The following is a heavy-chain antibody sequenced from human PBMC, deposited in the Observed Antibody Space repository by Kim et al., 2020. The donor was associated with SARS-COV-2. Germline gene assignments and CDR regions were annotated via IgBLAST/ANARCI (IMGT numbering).Heavy chain of an antibody. CDR3: AKDPGGYSLRY. CDR2: ITNSGDVT. Sequence: GGSLRLSCAASGFTFSTYAMAWVRQAPGRGLEWISAITNSGDVTYYPDSVKGRFTISRDNSKNTLFLQMHSLSAEDTAIYYCAKDPGGYSLRYWGQGTLV. CDR1: GFTFSTYA. V-gene: IGHV3-23*01. J-gene: IGHJ4*02. D-gene: IGHD5-18*01.